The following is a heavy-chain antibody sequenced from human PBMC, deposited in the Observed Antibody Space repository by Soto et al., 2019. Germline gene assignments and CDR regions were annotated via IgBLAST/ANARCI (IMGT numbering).Heavy chain of an antibody. V-gene: IGHV4-34*01. Sequence: PSETLSLTCAVYGGSFSGYYWSWIRQPPGKGLEWIGEINHSGSTNYNPSLKSRVTISVDTSKNQFSLKLSSVTAADTAVYYCARVPRVGYDFWSCYYNQYYFDYCGQGSPVIVSS. CDR3: ARVPRVGYDFWSCYYNQYYFDY. J-gene: IGHJ4*02. CDR2: INHSGST. CDR1: GGSFSGYY. D-gene: IGHD3-3*01.